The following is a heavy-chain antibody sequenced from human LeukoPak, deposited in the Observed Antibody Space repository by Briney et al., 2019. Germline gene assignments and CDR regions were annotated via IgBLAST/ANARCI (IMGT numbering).Heavy chain of an antibody. Sequence: SETLSLTCTVSGGSFRSYYWSWIRQPPGKGLEWIGYIYYSGSTNYNPSLKSRATISVDTSKNQFSLKLSSVTAAVTAVYYCARHRLGHWYFDLWGRGTLVTVSS. V-gene: IGHV4-59*08. CDR3: ARHRLGHWYFDL. CDR1: GGSFRSYY. J-gene: IGHJ2*01. CDR2: IYYSGST. D-gene: IGHD7-27*01.